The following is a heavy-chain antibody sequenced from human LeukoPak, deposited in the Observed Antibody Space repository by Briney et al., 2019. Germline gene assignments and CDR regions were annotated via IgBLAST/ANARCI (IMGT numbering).Heavy chain of an antibody. J-gene: IGHJ4*02. CDR2: IYYSGST. CDR1: GGSISSYY. D-gene: IGHD3-22*01. Sequence: SETLSLTCTVSGGSISSYYWSWIRQPPGKGLEWIGYIYYSGSTNYNPSLKSRVTISVDTSKNQFSLKLSSVTAADTAVYHCASSYYYDSSGYWVFDYWGQGTLVTVSS. V-gene: IGHV4-59*08. CDR3: ASSYYYDSSGYWVFDY.